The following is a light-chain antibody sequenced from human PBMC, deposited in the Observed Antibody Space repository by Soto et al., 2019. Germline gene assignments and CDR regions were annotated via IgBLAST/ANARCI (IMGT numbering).Light chain of an antibody. J-gene: IGKJ1*01. Sequence: EIVLTQSPATLSLSPGERATPSCRASQSVSSYLAWYQQKPGQAPRLLIYDASNRATGIPARFSGSGSGTDFTLTISSLEPEDFAVYYCQQRSNWTFGQGTKVEIK. V-gene: IGKV3-11*01. CDR3: QQRSNWT. CDR1: QSVSSY. CDR2: DAS.